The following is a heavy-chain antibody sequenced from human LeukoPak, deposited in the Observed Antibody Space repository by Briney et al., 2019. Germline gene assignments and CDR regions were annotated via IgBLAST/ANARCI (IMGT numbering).Heavy chain of an antibody. V-gene: IGHV3-7*01. J-gene: IGHJ4*02. CDR3: ARERMYSGSGSTYPYYDY. CDR1: GFTFSSYW. D-gene: IGHD3-10*01. CDR2: IKPDGSEK. Sequence: GGSLRLSCAASGFTFSSYWMSWVRQSPGKGLEWVSNIKPDGSEKYFMDSVKGRFTISRDNAKNALYLEMNSLRAEDTAEYFCARERMYSGSGSTYPYYDYWGQGTLVTVSS.